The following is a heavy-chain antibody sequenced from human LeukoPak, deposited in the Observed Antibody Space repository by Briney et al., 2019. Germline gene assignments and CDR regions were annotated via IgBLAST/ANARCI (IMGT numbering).Heavy chain of an antibody. J-gene: IGHJ5*02. CDR3: ARTSYGYHWFDP. D-gene: IGHD5-18*01. CDR1: GYTFTSYG. V-gene: IGHV1-18*01. Sequence: GASVKVSCKASGYTFTSYGISWVRQAPGQGLEWMGWISAYNGNTNYAQKLQGRVTMTTDTSTNTAYMELRSLRSDDTAVYYCARTSYGYHWFDPWGQGALVTVSS. CDR2: ISAYNGNT.